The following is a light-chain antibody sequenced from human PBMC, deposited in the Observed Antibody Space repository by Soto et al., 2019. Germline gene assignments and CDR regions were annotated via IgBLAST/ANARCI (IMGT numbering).Light chain of an antibody. CDR1: QSVSSF. Sequence: EIVLTQSPATLSLSPGERATLSCRASQSVSSFLAWYQQKPGQAPRLLIYDASNRATGIPARFSGSGSGTGFTLTISSLAPDEGAVADCQHRSHWPLTSGGGTKVEIK. CDR3: QHRSHWPLT. V-gene: IGKV3-11*01. CDR2: DAS. J-gene: IGKJ4*01.